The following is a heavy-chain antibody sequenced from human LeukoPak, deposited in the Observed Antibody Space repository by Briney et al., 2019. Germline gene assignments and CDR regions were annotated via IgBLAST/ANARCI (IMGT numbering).Heavy chain of an antibody. V-gene: IGHV1-8*03. CDR1: GYTFTSYD. J-gene: IGHJ6*03. CDR3: ARGKYCSDATCYSLGYYYMDV. CDR2: VNPNAGNT. Sequence: ASVKVSRKASGYTFTSYDINWVRQAPGQGLEWMGWVNPNAGNTGYVQKFQGRVTFTRNTSISTAYMELSSLRSEDTAVYYCARGKYCSDATCYSLGYYYMDVWGKGTTVTVSS. D-gene: IGHD2-15*01.